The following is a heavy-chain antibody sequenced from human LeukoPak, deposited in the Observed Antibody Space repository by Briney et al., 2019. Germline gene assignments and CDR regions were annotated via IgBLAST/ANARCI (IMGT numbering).Heavy chain of an antibody. CDR1: GGTFSSYA. Sequence: SVKVSCKASGGTFSSYAISCVRQAPGQGLEWMGGIIPIFGTANYAQKFQGRVTITADESTSTAYMELSSLRSEDTAAYYCARDVGGGSSNYYYGMDVWGKGTTVTVSS. D-gene: IGHD2-15*01. J-gene: IGHJ6*04. V-gene: IGHV1-69*13. CDR3: ARDVGGGSSNYYYGMDV. CDR2: IIPIFGTA.